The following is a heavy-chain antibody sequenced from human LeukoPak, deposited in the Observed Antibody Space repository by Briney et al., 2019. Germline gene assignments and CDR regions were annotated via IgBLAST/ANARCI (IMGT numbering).Heavy chain of an antibody. D-gene: IGHD6-13*01. V-gene: IGHV1-69*06. CDR2: IIPIFGTA. J-gene: IGHJ4*02. Sequence: SVKVSCKASGGTFSSYAISWVRQAPGQGLEWMGGIIPIFGTANYAQKFQGRVTITADKSTSTAYMELSSLRSEDTAVYYCARSSVVAAAGPYYFDYWGQGTLVTVSS. CDR1: GGTFSSYA. CDR3: ARSSVVAAAGPYYFDY.